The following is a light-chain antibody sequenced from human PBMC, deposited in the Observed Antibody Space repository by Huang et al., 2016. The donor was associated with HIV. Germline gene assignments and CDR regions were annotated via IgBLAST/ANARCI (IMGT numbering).Light chain of an antibody. CDR2: AAS. CDR3: QQYYTPPLT. J-gene: IGKJ4*01. V-gene: IGKV1-NL1*01. Sequence: DIQMAQSPPSLSASVGDGVTITCRASQDIRNSLAWFQQKPGTAPKLLVYAASRLESGVPSRFSGTGSDTYYALTISGLQPEDFATYYCQQYYTPPLTFGGGTRVEIK. CDR1: QDIRNS.